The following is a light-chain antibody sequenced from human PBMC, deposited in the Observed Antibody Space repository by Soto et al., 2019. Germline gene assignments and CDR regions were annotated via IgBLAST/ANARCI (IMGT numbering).Light chain of an antibody. CDR3: QLRRYWRT. CDR1: RSIRSW. CDR2: HAY. J-gene: IGKJ4*01. V-gene: IGKV1-5*01. Sequence: DIQMTQAPSTVASSVGDRVTLTCRGSRSIRSWLAWYQQKPVKAPKLLIYHAYSFESGVPSRISRSEPGTEFTTTISRLDYYYSALYYCQLRRYWRTVGGGTKVDIK.